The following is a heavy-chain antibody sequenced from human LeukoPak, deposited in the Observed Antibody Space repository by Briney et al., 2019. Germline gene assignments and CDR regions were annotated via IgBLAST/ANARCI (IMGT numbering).Heavy chain of an antibody. V-gene: IGHV3-30*04. J-gene: IGHJ4*02. D-gene: IGHD3-22*01. CDR2: ISYDGSNK. CDR3: ARDLYYYDSSAGGGY. Sequence: GGSLRLSCAASGFTFSSYAMHWVRQAPGKGLEWVAVISYDGSNKYYADSVKGRFTISRDNSKNTLYLQMNSLRAEDTAVYYCARDLYYYDSSAGGGYWGQGTLVTVSS. CDR1: GFTFSSYA.